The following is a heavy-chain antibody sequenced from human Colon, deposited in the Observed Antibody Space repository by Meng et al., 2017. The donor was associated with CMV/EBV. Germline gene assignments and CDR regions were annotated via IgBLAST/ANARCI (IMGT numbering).Heavy chain of an antibody. J-gene: IGHJ4*02. CDR2: INPNGGAT. CDR1: GYFFTSYY. CDR3: AKPIYDYWSGYAEFDY. Sequence: ASVKVSCKASGYFFTSYYIHWVRQAPGQGLEWVGWINPNGGATNYAQKFRGRVSMTTDTSINTVYMELTRLSSDDTAVYYCAKPIYDYWSGYAEFDYWGQGTLVTVSS. V-gene: IGHV1-2*02. D-gene: IGHD3-3*01.